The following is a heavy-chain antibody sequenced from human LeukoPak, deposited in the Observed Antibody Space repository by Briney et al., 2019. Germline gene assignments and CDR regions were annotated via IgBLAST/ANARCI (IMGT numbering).Heavy chain of an antibody. Sequence: GGSLRLSCAASGFTFSNAWMSWVRQAPGKGLEWVGRIKSKTDGGTTDYAAPVKGRFTISRDDSKNTLYLQMNSLKTEDTAAYYCTTDWSSITMVRGVMDVWGKGTTVTVSS. CDR1: GFTFSNAW. CDR3: TTDWSSITMVRGVMDV. V-gene: IGHV3-15*01. CDR2: IKSKTDGGTT. D-gene: IGHD3-10*01. J-gene: IGHJ6*04.